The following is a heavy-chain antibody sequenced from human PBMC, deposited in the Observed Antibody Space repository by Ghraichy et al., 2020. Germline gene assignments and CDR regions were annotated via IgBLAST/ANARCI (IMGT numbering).Heavy chain of an antibody. V-gene: IGHV3-53*01. CDR1: GFTFSSNY. CDR3: AREGGGGLEGY. D-gene: IGHD3-16*01. J-gene: IGHJ4*02. CDR2: IYSGGST. Sequence: GGSLRLSCAASGFTFSSNYMSWVRQAPGKGLEWVSVIYSGGSTYYADSVKGRFTISRDNAKNTLYLQMNSLRAEDTAVYYCAREGGGGLEGYWGQGTLVTVSS.